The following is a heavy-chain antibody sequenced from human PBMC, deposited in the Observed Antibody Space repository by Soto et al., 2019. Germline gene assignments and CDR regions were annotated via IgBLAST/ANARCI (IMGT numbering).Heavy chain of an antibody. CDR2: IYYSGST. J-gene: IGHJ4*02. V-gene: IGHV4-59*01. D-gene: IGHD4-17*01. Sequence: QVQLQESGPGLVKPSETLSLTCTVSGGSISSYYWSWIRQPPGKGLEWIGYIYYSGSTNYNPSLRSRVTISVDTSKNQFSLKLSSVTAADTAVYYCATLLDNYGDGDYWGQGTLVTVSS. CDR3: ATLLDNYGDGDY. CDR1: GGSISSYY.